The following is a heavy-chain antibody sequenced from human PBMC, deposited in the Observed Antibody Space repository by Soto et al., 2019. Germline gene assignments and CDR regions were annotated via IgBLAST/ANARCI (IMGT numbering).Heavy chain of an antibody. J-gene: IGHJ4*02. V-gene: IGHV1-3*04. CDR3: ARDLTTVTHPFDY. CDR2: INTGNGNT. CDR1: GYTFTTYA. D-gene: IGHD4-17*01. Sequence: ASVKVSCKASGYTFTTYAIHWVRQAPGQRLEWMGWINTGNGNTKYSQKFQGRLTITRDTSATTANMEMSSLRTEDTAVYYCARDLTTVTHPFDYWGQGTLVTVSS.